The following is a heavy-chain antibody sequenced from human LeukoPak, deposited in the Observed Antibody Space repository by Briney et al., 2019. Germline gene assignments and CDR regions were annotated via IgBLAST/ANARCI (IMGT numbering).Heavy chain of an antibody. D-gene: IGHD3-3*01. Sequence: PGGSLRLSCAASGFTFSSYTMNWVRQPPGKGLEWVSNIGTSSTTIYYADSVKGRFTISRDNSKNTLYLQMNSLRAEDTAVYYCAKGRGRFLEWSYQGGFDYWGQGTLVTVSS. CDR1: GFTFSSYT. V-gene: IGHV3-48*01. CDR3: AKGRGRFLEWSYQGGFDY. CDR2: IGTSSTTI. J-gene: IGHJ4*02.